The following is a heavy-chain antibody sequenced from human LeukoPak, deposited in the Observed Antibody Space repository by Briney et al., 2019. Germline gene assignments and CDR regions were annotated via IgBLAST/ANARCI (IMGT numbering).Heavy chain of an antibody. CDR1: GFTFSSYG. CDR3: AKVDLWSGYYTGIEY. Sequence: GGSLRLSCAASGFTFSSYGMHWVRQAPGKGLEWVAFIRYDGSNKYYADSVRGRFTISRDNSKNTLYLQMNSLRAEETAVYYCAKVDLWSGYYTGIEYWGQGTLVTVSS. CDR2: IRYDGSNK. V-gene: IGHV3-30*02. J-gene: IGHJ4*02. D-gene: IGHD3-3*01.